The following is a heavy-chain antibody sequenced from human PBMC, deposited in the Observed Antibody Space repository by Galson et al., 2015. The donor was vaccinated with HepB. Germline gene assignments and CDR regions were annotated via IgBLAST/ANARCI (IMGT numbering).Heavy chain of an antibody. CDR2: IKSKTDGGTT. V-gene: IGHV3-15*01. CDR3: TTSGYYYYYYGMDV. J-gene: IGHJ6*02. Sequence: LRLSCAASGFTFSNAWMSWVRQAPGKGLEWVGRIKSKTDGGTTDYAAPVKGRFTISRDDSKNTLYLQMNSLKTEDTAVYYCTTSGYYYYYYGMDVWGQGTTVTVSS. D-gene: IGHD3-10*01. CDR1: GFTFSNAW.